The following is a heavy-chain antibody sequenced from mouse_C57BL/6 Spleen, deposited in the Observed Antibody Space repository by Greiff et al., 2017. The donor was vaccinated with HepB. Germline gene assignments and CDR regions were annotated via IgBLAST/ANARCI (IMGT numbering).Heavy chain of an antibody. Sequence: EVKVVESGGGLVKPGGSLKLSCAASGFTFSSYAMSWVRQTPEKRLEWVATISDGGSYTYYPDNVKGRFTISRDNAKNNLYLQMSHLKSEDTAMYYCARDPTVVANEGFAYWGQGTLVTVSA. V-gene: IGHV5-4*01. CDR3: ARDPTVVANEGFAY. CDR1: GFTFSSYA. D-gene: IGHD1-1*01. J-gene: IGHJ3*01. CDR2: ISDGGSYT.